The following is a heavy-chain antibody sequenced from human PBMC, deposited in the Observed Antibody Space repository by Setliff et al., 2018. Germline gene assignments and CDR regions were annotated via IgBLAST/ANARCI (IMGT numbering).Heavy chain of an antibody. J-gene: IGHJ6*02. Sequence: ASVKVSCKASGYTFTSYDINWVRQATGQGLEWMGWMNPNSGNTGYAQKFQGRVTMTRNTSISTAYMELSSLRSEDTAVYYCARLYYDYVWGSYRLYYYYGMDAWGQGTTVTVSS. D-gene: IGHD3-16*02. CDR1: GYTFTSYD. V-gene: IGHV1-8*02. CDR3: ARLYYDYVWGSYRLYYYYGMDA. CDR2: MNPNSGNT.